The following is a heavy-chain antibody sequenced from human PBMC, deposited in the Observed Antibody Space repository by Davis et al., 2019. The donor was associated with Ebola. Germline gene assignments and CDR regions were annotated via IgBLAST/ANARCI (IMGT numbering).Heavy chain of an antibody. J-gene: IGHJ5*02. CDR3: AGSILEQYNWFDP. CDR2: IIPILGIA. V-gene: IGHV1-69*04. CDR1: GGTFSSYA. D-gene: IGHD3-3*01. Sequence: SVPVSCKASGGTFSSYAISWVRQAPGQGLEWMGRIIPILGIANYAQKFQGRVTITADKSTSTAYMELSSLRSEDTAVYYCAGSILEQYNWFDPWGQGTLVTVSS.